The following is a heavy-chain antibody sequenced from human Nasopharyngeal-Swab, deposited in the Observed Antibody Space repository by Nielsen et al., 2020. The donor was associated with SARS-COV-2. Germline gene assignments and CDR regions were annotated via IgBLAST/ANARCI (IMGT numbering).Heavy chain of an antibody. CDR2: IRSSGSTI. CDR3: ARAPYPATAMPWSYYYYGMDV. D-gene: IGHD5-18*01. J-gene: IGHJ6*02. CDR1: GFTFSSYE. V-gene: IGHV3-48*03. Sequence: GGSLRLSCAASGFTFSSYEMNWVRQAPGKGLEWVSYIRSSGSTIDYADSVKGRFTISRDNAKNSLYLQMNSLRAEDTAVYYCARAPYPATAMPWSYYYYGMDVWGQGTTVTVSS.